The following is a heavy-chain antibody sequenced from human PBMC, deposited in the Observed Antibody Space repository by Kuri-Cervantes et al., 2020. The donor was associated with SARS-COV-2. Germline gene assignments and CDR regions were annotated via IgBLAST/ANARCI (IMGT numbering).Heavy chain of an antibody. CDR3: ARGQGSGWYLGLSANWFDP. D-gene: IGHD6-19*01. V-gene: IGHV3-23*01. Sequence: GASLKISYSASGITFSSYAMSWIRQAPGKGLEWVSAISGSGGSTYYADSVKGRFTISRDNAKNSLYLQMNSLRAEETAVYYCARGQGSGWYLGLSANWFDPWGQGTLVTVSS. CDR1: GITFSSYA. J-gene: IGHJ5*02. CDR2: ISGSGGST.